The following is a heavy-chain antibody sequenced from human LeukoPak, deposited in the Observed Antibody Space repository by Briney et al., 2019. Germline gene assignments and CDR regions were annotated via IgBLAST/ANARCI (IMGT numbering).Heavy chain of an antibody. J-gene: IGHJ5*02. Sequence: PSETLSLTCAVYGGSFSGYYWSWIRQPPGKGLEWIGSIFYSGSTYYNPSLKSRVTISVDTSKNQFSLKLSSVTAADTAVYYCARPAYYDSSGYYWNNWFDPWGQGTLVTVSS. CDR2: IFYSGST. V-gene: IGHV4-34*12. D-gene: IGHD3-22*01. CDR1: GGSFSGYY. CDR3: ARPAYYDSSGYYWNNWFDP.